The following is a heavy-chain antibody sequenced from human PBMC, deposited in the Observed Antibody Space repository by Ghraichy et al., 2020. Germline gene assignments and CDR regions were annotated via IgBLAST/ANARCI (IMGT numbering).Heavy chain of an antibody. CDR3: ARVGYYGSGASGY. Sequence: GGSLRLSCAASGFTFNTYWMNWVRQAPGKGLEWVANIKQDGSEKYYVDSVKGRFTVSRDNAKNLLYLQMNSLRAEDTAVYYCARVGYYGSGASGYWGQGTLVTVSS. J-gene: IGHJ4*02. CDR2: IKQDGSEK. D-gene: IGHD3-10*01. CDR1: GFTFNTYW. V-gene: IGHV3-7*01.